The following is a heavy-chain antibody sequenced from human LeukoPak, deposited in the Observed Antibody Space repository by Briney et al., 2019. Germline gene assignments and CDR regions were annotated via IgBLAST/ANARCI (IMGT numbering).Heavy chain of an antibody. V-gene: IGHV3-23*01. CDR3: AKEDGSTIVVVHFDY. D-gene: IGHD3-22*01. J-gene: IGHJ4*02. CDR2: ISGSGGIT. Sequence: PGGSLRLSCAASGFTFSSYAMSWVRQAPGKGLEWVSAISGSGGITYYADSVNRRFTISRDNSKNTLYLQMNSLRAEDTAVYYCAKEDGSTIVVVHFDYWGQGTLVTVSS. CDR1: GFTFSSYA.